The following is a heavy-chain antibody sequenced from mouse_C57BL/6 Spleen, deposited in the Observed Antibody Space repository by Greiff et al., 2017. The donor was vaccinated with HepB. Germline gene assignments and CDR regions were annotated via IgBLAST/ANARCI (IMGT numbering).Heavy chain of an antibody. CDR3: AREGILRYFDY. CDR1: GYAFSSSW. J-gene: IGHJ2*01. CDR2: IYPGDGDT. D-gene: IGHD1-1*01. V-gene: IGHV1-82*01. Sequence: QVQLKQSGPELVKPGASVKISCKASGYAFSSSWMNWVKQRPGKGLEWIGRIYPGDGDTNYNGKFKGKATLTADKSSSTDYMQLSSLTSEDSAVYFCAREGILRYFDYWGQGTTLTVSS.